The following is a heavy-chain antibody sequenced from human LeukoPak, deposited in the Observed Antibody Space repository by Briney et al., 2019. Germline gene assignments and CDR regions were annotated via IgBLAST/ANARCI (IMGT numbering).Heavy chain of an antibody. CDR1: GYSCTNYW. CDR3: ARHWHYDILTASRKDYGMDV. Sequence: PGESLKISCKGSGYSCTNYWIGWVRQMPGKGLEWMGIVYGGDSDARYSPSFQGQVIISADKSITTAYLQWSSLKASDTAMYYCARHWHYDILTASRKDYGMDVWGQGTTVTVSS. J-gene: IGHJ6*02. D-gene: IGHD3-9*01. CDR2: VYGGDSDA. V-gene: IGHV5-51*01.